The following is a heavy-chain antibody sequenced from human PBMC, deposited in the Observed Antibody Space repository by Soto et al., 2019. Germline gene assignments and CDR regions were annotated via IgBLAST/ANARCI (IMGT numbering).Heavy chain of an antibody. D-gene: IGHD3-10*01. J-gene: IGHJ4*02. Sequence: GESLKISCKGSGYSFTSYWIGWVRQMPGKGLEWMGRIDPSDSYTNYSPSFQGHVTISADKSISTAYLQWSSLKASDTAMYYCARCTVLLWFGCDYWGQGTLVTVSS. V-gene: IGHV5-10-1*01. CDR3: ARCTVLLWFGCDY. CDR2: IDPSDSYT. CDR1: GYSFTSYW.